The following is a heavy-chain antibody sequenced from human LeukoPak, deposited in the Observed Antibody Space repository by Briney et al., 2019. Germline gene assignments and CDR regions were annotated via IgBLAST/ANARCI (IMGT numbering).Heavy chain of an antibody. CDR3: ARVVRYDFWCGIFAELGWFDP. Sequence: ASVKVSCKASGYTFTSYGISWVRQAPGQGLEWMGWISAYNGNTNYAQKLQGRVTMTTDTSTSTAYMELRSLRSDDTAVYYCARVVRYDFWCGIFAELGWFDPWGQGTLVTVSS. V-gene: IGHV1-18*01. D-gene: IGHD3-3*01. CDR1: GYTFTSYG. CDR2: ISAYNGNT. J-gene: IGHJ5*02.